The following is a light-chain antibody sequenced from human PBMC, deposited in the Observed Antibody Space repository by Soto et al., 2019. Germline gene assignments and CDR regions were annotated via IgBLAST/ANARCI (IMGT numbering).Light chain of an antibody. CDR2: GNS. CDR1: SSNIGAGYD. V-gene: IGLV1-40*01. CDR3: QSYDSTLSGSFYV. J-gene: IGLJ1*01. Sequence: QSVLTQPPSVSGAPGQRVTISCTGSSSNIGAGYDVHWYQQLPGTAPKLLIYGNSNRPSGVPDRFSGSKSGTSASLAITGLQAEDEADYYCQSYDSTLSGSFYVFGIGTKVTVL.